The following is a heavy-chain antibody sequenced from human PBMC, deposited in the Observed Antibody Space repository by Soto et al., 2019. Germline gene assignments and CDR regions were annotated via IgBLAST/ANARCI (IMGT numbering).Heavy chain of an antibody. CDR1: GFTFSNFP. CDR3: ARDDEGGSYCDLGY. Sequence: GGFLSLSCAASGFTFSNFPIHWVRQAPGKGLEWVSSISSSSSYIYYADSVKGRFTISRDNSKNTLYLQMNSLRTEDTAIYYCARDDEGGSYCDLGYWGQGTLVNVSS. V-gene: IGHV3-21*01. J-gene: IGHJ4*02. CDR2: ISSSSSYI. D-gene: IGHD3-10*01.